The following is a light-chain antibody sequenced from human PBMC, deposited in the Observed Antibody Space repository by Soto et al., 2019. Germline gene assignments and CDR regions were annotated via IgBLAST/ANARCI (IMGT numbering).Light chain of an antibody. V-gene: IGKV3-11*01. Sequence: EMVLTKSPATLYLSPGNRATLSCRASQSGSGYLAWYQQKPGQAPRLLIYDASNRATGIPARFSGSGSGTNVPLTITSLEPEDFAVYYCQQRSNWPSTFGGGTKVEI. CDR1: QSGSGY. J-gene: IGKJ4*01. CDR2: DAS. CDR3: QQRSNWPST.